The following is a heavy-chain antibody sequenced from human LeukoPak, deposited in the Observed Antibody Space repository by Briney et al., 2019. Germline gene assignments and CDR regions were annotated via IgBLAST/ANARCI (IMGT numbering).Heavy chain of an antibody. CDR2: ISWNSGSI. Sequence: SLRLSCAASGFTFDDYTMHWVRQAPGKGLEWVSGISWNSGSIGYADSVKGRFTISRDNAKNSLYLQMNSLRAEDTAVYYCPKVGGFLTGYCSAKGAPVDDWGREPLVTVSS. V-gene: IGHV3-9*01. CDR3: PKVGGFLTGYCSAKGAPVDD. CDR1: GFTFDDYT. D-gene: IGHD3-9*01. J-gene: IGHJ4*02.